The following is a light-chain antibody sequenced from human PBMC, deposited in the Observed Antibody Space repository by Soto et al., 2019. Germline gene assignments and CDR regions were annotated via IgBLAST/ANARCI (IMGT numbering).Light chain of an antibody. Sequence: QSVLTQPASVSGFPGQSITITSTGTSSDVGGYNYVSWYQQHPGKAPKLMIYDVSNRPSGVSNRFSGSKSGNTASLTISGLQAEDEADYYCSSYTSSSTQVFGTGTKVTVL. CDR2: DVS. V-gene: IGLV2-14*01. CDR1: SSDVGGYNY. J-gene: IGLJ1*01. CDR3: SSYTSSSTQV.